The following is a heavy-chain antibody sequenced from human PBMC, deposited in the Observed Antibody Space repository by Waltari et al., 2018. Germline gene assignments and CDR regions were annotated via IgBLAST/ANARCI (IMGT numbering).Heavy chain of an antibody. J-gene: IGHJ1*01. CDR2: IYQSGSP. D-gene: IGHD2-2*03. CDR1: GGSISSSNW. Sequence: QVQLQESGPGLVKPSGTLSLTCAVSGGSISSSNWWSWVRQPPGKGLEWIGEIYQSGSPNNNPSLKSRVTISVDKSKNQFSLKLSSVTAADTAVYYCARFEGSTRWMGYFQFWGQGTLVTVSS. CDR3: ARFEGSTRWMGYFQF. V-gene: IGHV4-4*02.